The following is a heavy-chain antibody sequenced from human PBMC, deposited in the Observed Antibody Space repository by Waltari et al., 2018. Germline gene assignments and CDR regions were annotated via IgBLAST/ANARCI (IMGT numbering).Heavy chain of an antibody. CDR3: ARGCGGDCSPPAWGAFDI. J-gene: IGHJ3*02. CDR2: ISAYNGNT. D-gene: IGHD2-21*01. Sequence: QVQLVQSGAEVKKPGASVKVSCKASGYTFTSYGISWVRQAPGQGLEWMGWISAYNGNTNYAQKPQGRVTMTTDTSTSTAYIELRSLRSDDPAVYYCARGCGGDCSPPAWGAFDIWGQGTMVTVSS. CDR1: GYTFTSYG. V-gene: IGHV1-18*01.